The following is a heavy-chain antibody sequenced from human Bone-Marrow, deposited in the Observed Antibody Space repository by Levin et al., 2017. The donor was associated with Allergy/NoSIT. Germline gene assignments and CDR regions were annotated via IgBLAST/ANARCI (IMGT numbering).Heavy chain of an antibody. CDR2: ISYDGRND. V-gene: IGHV3-30*18. D-gene: IGHD2-15*01. J-gene: IGHJ4*02. CDR1: GFTFNTYG. CDR3: AKDRCSGGACALDH. Sequence: GGSLRLSCAASGFTFNTYGLHWVRQAPGEGLEWVAVISYDGRNDYYAESLRGRFTISRDDAKNTLYLQMSSLSAEDTAVYYCAKDRCSGGACALDHWGQRTLVTVSS.